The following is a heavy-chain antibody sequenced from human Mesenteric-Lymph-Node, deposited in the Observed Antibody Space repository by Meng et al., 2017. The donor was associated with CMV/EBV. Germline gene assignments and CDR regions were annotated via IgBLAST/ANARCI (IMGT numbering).Heavy chain of an antibody. J-gene: IGHJ6*02. CDR2: ISSSSYYI. D-gene: IGHD2-8*01. Sequence: GESLKISCAASGFTFSSYSMNWVRQAPGKGLEWVSSISSSSYYIYYADSVKGRFTISRDNSKNSLYLHMNSLRAEDSAVYYCARFCTNGLCYTPLWGYSFYGMDVWGQGTTVTVSS. V-gene: IGHV3-21*01. CDR1: GFTFSSYS. CDR3: ARFCTNGLCYTPLWGYSFYGMDV.